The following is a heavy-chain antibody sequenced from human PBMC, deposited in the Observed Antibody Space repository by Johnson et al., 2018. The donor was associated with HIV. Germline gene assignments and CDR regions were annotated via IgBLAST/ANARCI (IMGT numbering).Heavy chain of an antibody. CDR1: GFTFNSYA. CDR3: ARAWGSRDILTALRAAFDI. J-gene: IGHJ3*02. CDR2: ISYDGSNK. V-gene: IGHV3-30-3*01. D-gene: IGHD3-9*01. Sequence: VQLVESGGGVVQPGRSLRLSCAASGFTFNSYALHWVRQAPGKGLEWVAIISYDGSNKYYADSVKGRFTISRDNSKNTLYLQMNSLRAEDTAVYYCARAWGSRDILTALRAAFDIWGQGTMVTVSS.